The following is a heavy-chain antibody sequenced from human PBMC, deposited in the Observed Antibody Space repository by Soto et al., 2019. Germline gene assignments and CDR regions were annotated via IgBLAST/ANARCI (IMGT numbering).Heavy chain of an antibody. Sequence: ASVKVSCKASGGTFSSYAISWVRQAPGQGLEWMGGIIPILGIANYAQKFQGRVTITADKSTSTAYMELSSLRSEDTAVDYCARGDRIVGAKRRLAPFVPWGQGTLVTVSS. CDR1: GGTFSSYA. D-gene: IGHD1-26*01. CDR3: ARGDRIVGAKRRLAPFVP. CDR2: IIPILGIA. J-gene: IGHJ5*02. V-gene: IGHV1-69*10.